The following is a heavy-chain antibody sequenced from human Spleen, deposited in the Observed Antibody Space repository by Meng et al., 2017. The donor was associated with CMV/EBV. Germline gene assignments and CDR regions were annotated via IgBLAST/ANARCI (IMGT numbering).Heavy chain of an antibody. CDR3: ARSWEPTINPDY. CDR1: GFTFSSYA. D-gene: IGHD5-24*01. V-gene: IGHV3-30-3*01. Sequence: VQLVESGGGVVQPGRFLRLSCAASGFTFSSYAMHWVRQAPGKGLEWVAVISYDGSNKYYADSVKGRFTISRDNSKNTLYPQMNSLRAEDTAVYYCARSWEPTINPDYWGQGTLVTVSS. CDR2: ISYDGSNK. J-gene: IGHJ4*02.